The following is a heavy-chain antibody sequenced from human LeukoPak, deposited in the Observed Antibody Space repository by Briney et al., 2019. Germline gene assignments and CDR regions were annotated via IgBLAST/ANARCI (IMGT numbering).Heavy chain of an antibody. CDR1: GFTFSNYA. J-gene: IGHJ4*02. D-gene: IGHD2-15*01. Sequence: PGRSLRLSCAASGFTFSNYAMHWVRQAPGKGLEWVAVISYDGTNKDYADSVKGRFTISRDNSENSLYLQMNSLRAEDTAVYYCARDLSLYCSGGSCYSLNYWGQGTLVTVSS. V-gene: IGHV3-30-3*01. CDR2: ISYDGTNK. CDR3: ARDLSLYCSGGSCYSLNY.